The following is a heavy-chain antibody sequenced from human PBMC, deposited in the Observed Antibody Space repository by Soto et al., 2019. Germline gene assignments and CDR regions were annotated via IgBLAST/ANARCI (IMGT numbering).Heavy chain of an antibody. CDR3: ATLVSRVRGATGFDY. CDR1: GGSISSYY. Sequence: PSETLSLTCTVSGGSISSYYWSWIRQPPGKGLEWIGYIYYSGSTNYNPSLKSRVTISVDTSKNQFSLKLSSVTAADTAVYYCATLVSRVRGATGFDYWGQGTLVNVSS. V-gene: IGHV4-59*08. CDR2: IYYSGST. D-gene: IGHD3-10*01. J-gene: IGHJ4*02.